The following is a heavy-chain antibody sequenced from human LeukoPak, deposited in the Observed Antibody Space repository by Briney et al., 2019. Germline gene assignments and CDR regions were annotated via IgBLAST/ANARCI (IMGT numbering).Heavy chain of an antibody. CDR1: GGSFSGYY. CDR3: ARGYGDYVY. CDR2: INHSGST. Sequence: SETLSLTCAVYGGSFSGYYWSWIRQPPGKGLEWIGEINHSGSTNYNPSLKSRVTKSVDTSKNQFSLKLSSVTAADTAVYYCARGYGDYVYWGQGTLVTVSS. V-gene: IGHV4-34*01. J-gene: IGHJ4*02. D-gene: IGHD4-17*01.